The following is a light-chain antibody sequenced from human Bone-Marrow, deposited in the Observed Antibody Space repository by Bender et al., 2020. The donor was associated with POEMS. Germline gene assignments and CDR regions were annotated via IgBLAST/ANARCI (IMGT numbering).Light chain of an antibody. V-gene: IGLV2-11*01. CDR2: DVT. CDR3: QSYDNSLGGWV. Sequence: QSALTQPPSASGSPGQSVTLSCTGTSSDVGNYNLVSWCQQHPGKAPKLLIFDVTNRPSGVPDRFSGSKSGNTASLTISGLQAEDEGDDYCQSYDNSLGGWVFGGGTKLAVL. J-gene: IGLJ3*02. CDR1: SSDVGNYNL.